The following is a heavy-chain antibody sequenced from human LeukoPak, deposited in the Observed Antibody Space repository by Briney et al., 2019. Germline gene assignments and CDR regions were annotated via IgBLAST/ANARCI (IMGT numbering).Heavy chain of an antibody. CDR3: ARDVDYHATSECFDY. Sequence: GGSLRLSCAASGFIFSSYWMHWVRQAPGKGLVWVSRINSDGSSTTYADSVKGRFTISRDNAKNTLYLQMNSLRPEDTAVYYCARDVDYHATSECFDYWGQGTLVTVSS. CDR1: GFIFSSYW. D-gene: IGHD1-26*01. J-gene: IGHJ4*02. V-gene: IGHV3-74*03. CDR2: INSDGSST.